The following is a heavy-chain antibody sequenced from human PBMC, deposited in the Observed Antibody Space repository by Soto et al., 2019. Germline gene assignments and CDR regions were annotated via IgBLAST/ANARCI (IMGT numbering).Heavy chain of an antibody. J-gene: IGHJ4*02. CDR2: INHSLIT. CDR3: ARDKITGLFDY. CDR1: GESFSGYY. D-gene: IGHD2-8*02. Sequence: GESFSGYYWTWIRQPPGTGLDCIGEINHSLITNYNPSLKSLFSISVERSKNQFSLKLTSVTSAETAVYYCARDKITGLFDYWGQGTLVTVSS. V-gene: IGHV4-34*01.